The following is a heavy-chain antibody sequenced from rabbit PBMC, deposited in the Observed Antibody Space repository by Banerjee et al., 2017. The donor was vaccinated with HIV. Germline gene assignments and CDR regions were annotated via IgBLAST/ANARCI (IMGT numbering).Heavy chain of an antibody. J-gene: IGHJ4*01. D-gene: IGHD6-1*01. CDR3: ARGVYAGYADYGYVPYYFNL. CDR1: GIDFSSYYD. V-gene: IGHV1S40*01. CDR2: IYAGNTDST. Sequence: QSLEESGGGLVKPGASLTLTCTASGIDFSSYYDMCWVRQAPGKGLEWIACIYAGNTDSTYYTSWAKGRFTISKTSSTTVTLQMTSLTAADTATYFCARGVYAGYADYGYVPYYFNLWGPGTLVTVS.